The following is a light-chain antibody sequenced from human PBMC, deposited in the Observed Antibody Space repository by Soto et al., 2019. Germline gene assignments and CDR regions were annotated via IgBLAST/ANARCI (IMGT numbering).Light chain of an antibody. Sequence: IVLTQSPGTLSLSPGESATLSCRASQSISTNFLAWYQPKPGQAPRLLIFGASRSPPGIPDRFSGSGSGTDFTVNISGMEHEALAVYYCQQYGSSSYTFGQGTKLDIK. CDR2: GAS. CDR1: QSISTNF. CDR3: QQYGSSSYT. J-gene: IGKJ2*01. V-gene: IGKV3-20*01.